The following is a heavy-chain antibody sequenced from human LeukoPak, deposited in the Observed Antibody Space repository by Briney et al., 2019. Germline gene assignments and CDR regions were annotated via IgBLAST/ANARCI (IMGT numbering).Heavy chain of an antibody. CDR1: GYTFTGYY. V-gene: IGHV1-2*02. CDR3: ARDRSWRFLEWLFDF. CDR2: INPNSGGT. Sequence: ASVKVSCKASGYTFTGYYMHWVRQAPGQGLEWMGWINPNSGGTNYAQKFQGRVTMTRDTSISTAYMELSRLRSDDTAVYYCARDRSWRFLEWLFDFWGQGTLVTVSS. D-gene: IGHD3-3*01. J-gene: IGHJ4*02.